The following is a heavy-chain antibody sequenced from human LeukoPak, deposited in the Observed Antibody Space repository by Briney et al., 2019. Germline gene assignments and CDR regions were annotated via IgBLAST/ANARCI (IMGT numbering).Heavy chain of an antibody. J-gene: IGHJ4*02. V-gene: IGHV7-4-1*02. D-gene: IGHD3-16*02. CDR3: ARVETYYDYVWGSYRPVNPDY. CDR1: GYTFTSYA. CDR2: INTNTGNP. Sequence: ASVKVSCKASGYTFTSYAMNWVRQAPGQGLEWMGWINTNTGNPTYAQGFTGRFVFSLDTSVSTAYLQISSLKAEDTAVYYCARVETYYDYVWGSYRPVNPDYWGQGTLVTVSS.